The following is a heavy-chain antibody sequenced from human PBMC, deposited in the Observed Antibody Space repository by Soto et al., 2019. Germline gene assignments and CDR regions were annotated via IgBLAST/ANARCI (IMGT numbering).Heavy chain of an antibody. CDR2: INSDGSST. Sequence: GGSLRLSCAASGFTFSSYWMHWVRQAPGKGLVWVSRINSDGSSTSYADSVKGRFTISRDNAKNTLYLQMNSLRAEDTAVYYCARVRLGGIAAFEPWGQGTLVTVAS. CDR3: ARVRLGGIAAFEP. J-gene: IGHJ5*02. V-gene: IGHV3-74*01. CDR1: GFTFSSYW. D-gene: IGHD6-13*01.